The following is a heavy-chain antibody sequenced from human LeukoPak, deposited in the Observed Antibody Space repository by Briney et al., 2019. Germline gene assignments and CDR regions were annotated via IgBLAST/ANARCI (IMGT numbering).Heavy chain of an antibody. CDR1: GGSISSYY. Sequence: SETLSLTCTVSGGSISSYYWSWIRQFPGKGLERTGYIHYSGSINYNPSLKSRVTMSIDTSKNQFSLNLTSVTAGDTAVYYCARDTSGWYFNLWGRGTLVTVSS. CDR3: ARDTSGWYFNL. D-gene: IGHD6-19*01. J-gene: IGHJ2*01. V-gene: IGHV4-59*01. CDR2: IHYSGSI.